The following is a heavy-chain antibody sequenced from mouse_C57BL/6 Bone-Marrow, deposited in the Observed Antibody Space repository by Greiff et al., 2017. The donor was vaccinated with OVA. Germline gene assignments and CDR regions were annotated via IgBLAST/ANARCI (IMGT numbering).Heavy chain of an antibody. CDR1: GYTFTSYW. D-gene: IGHD1-1*01. CDR3: ARNEGSYYGSSYVLFDY. J-gene: IGHJ2*01. Sequence: VQGVESGAELAKPGASVKLSCKASGYTFTSYWMHWVKQRPGQGLEWIGYINPSSGYTKYNQKFKDKATLTADKSSSTAYVQLSSLTYEDSAVYYCARNEGSYYGSSYVLFDYWGQGTTLTVSS. V-gene: IGHV1-7*01. CDR2: INPSSGYT.